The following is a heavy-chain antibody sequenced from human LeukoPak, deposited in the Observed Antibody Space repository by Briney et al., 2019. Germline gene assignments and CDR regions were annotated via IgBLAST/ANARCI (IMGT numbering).Heavy chain of an antibody. Sequence: GGSLRLSCAASGFTFSNYSMNWVRQAPGKGLEWVSSISSSSTYIFYADSVKGRFTISRDNAKNTVYLQMNSLRAEDTAVYYCARVLSGSWDWFDPWGQGTLVTVSS. CDR1: GFTFSNYS. J-gene: IGHJ5*02. D-gene: IGHD3-22*01. V-gene: IGHV3-21*01. CDR3: ARVLSGSWDWFDP. CDR2: ISSSSTYI.